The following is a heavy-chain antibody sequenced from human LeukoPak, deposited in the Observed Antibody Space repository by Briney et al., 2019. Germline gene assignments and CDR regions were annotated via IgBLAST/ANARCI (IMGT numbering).Heavy chain of an antibody. D-gene: IGHD2-21*01. Sequence: SETLSLTCTVSGGSISSYYWGWIRQPPGKGLEWIGYIYYSGSTNYNPSLKSRVTISVDTSKNQFSLKLSSVTAADTAVYYCARGDPYLGSVDYWGQGTLVTVSS. J-gene: IGHJ4*02. CDR3: ARGDPYLGSVDY. CDR1: GGSISSYY. V-gene: IGHV4-59*01. CDR2: IYYSGST.